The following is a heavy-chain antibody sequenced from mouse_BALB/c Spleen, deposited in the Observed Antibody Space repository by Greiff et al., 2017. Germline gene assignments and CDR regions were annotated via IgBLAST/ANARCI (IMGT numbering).Heavy chain of an antibody. CDR3: TRHGGKDAMDY. CDR2: IRLKSNNYAT. CDR1: GFTFSNYW. D-gene: IGHD1-1*01. Sequence: EVKLVESGGGLVQPGGSMKLSCVASGFTFSNYWMNWVRQSPEKGLEWVAEIRLKSNNYATHYAESVKGRFTISRDDSKSSVYLQMNNLRAEDTGIYYCTRHGGKDAMDYWGQGTSVTVSS. V-gene: IGHV6-6*02. J-gene: IGHJ4*01.